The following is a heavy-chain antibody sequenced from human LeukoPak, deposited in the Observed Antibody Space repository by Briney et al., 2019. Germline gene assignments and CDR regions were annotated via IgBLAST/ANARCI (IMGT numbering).Heavy chain of an antibody. J-gene: IGHJ4*02. CDR2: INAGNGNT. CDR3: ARFQRLHYYFDY. Sequence: ASVKVSCKASGYTFTSYAMHWVRQAPGQRLEWMGWINAGNGNTKYSQKFQGRVTITRDTSASTAYMELSSLRSEDTAVYYCARFQRLHYYFDYWGQGTLVTVSS. CDR1: GYTFTSYA. V-gene: IGHV1-3*01.